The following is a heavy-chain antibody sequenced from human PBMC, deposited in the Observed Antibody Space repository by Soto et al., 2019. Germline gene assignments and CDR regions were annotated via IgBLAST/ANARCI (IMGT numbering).Heavy chain of an antibody. Sequence: GGSLRLSCAASGFTFSSYAMSWVRQAPGKGLEWVSAISGSGGSTYYADSVKGRFTISRDNSKNTLYLQMNSLRAEDTAVYYCAILLQWLFPRGDAFDIWGQGTMVTVSS. CDR1: GFTFSSYA. J-gene: IGHJ3*02. CDR3: AILLQWLFPRGDAFDI. V-gene: IGHV3-23*01. CDR2: ISGSGGST. D-gene: IGHD3-22*01.